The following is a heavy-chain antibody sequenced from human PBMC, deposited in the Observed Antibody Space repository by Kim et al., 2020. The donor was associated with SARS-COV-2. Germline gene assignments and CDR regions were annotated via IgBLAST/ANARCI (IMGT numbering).Heavy chain of an antibody. D-gene: IGHD6-13*01. CDR1: GYTFTSYG. V-gene: IGHV1-18*01. Sequence: ASVKVSCKASGYTFTSYGISWVRQAPGQGLEWMGWISAYNGNTNYAQKLQGRVTMTTDTSTSTAYMELRSLRSDDTAVYYCARGDIRGPQRRIAAAGKLDYWGQGTLVTVSS. CDR3: ARGDIRGPQRRIAAAGKLDY. CDR2: ISAYNGNT. J-gene: IGHJ4*02.